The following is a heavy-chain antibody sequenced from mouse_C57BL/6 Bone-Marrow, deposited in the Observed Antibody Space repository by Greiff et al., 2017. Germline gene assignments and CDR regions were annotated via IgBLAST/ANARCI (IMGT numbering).Heavy chain of an antibody. D-gene: IGHD2-10*02. CDR3: TRGGPGQPSNYVDY. V-gene: IGHV1-5*01. CDR2: IYPGNSDT. CDR1: GYTFTSYW. Sequence: EVQRVESGTVLARPGASVKMSCKTSGYTFTSYWMHWVKQRPGQGLEWIGAIYPGNSDTSYNQKFKGKAKLTAVTSASTAYMELSSLTNEDSAVYYCTRGGPGQPSNYVDYWCEGTTLTISS. J-gene: IGHJ2*01.